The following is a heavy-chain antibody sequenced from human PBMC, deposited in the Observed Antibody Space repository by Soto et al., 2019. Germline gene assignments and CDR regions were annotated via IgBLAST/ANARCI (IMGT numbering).Heavy chain of an antibody. CDR3: ARVRHAFDI. Sequence: PSETLSLTCAVSGGSISSGGYSWSWIRQPPGKGLEWIGYIYYSGSTYYNPSLKSRVTISVDTSKNQFSLKLSSVTAADTAVYYCARVRHAFDIWGQGTMVTVSS. CDR1: GGSISSGGYS. V-gene: IGHV4-61*08. J-gene: IGHJ3*02. CDR2: IYYSGST.